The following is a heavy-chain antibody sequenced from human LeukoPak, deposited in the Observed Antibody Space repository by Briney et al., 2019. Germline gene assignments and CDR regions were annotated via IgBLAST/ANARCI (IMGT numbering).Heavy chain of an antibody. CDR3: ARRITMVRGEPNSEFDY. D-gene: IGHD3-10*01. Sequence: GGSLRLSCAASGFTFSSYSMNWVRQAPGKGLERVSSISSSSSYIYYADSVKGRFTISRDNAKNSLYLQMNSLRAEDTAVYYCARRITMVRGEPNSEFDYWGQGTLVTVSS. V-gene: IGHV3-21*01. CDR2: ISSSSSYI. CDR1: GFTFSSYS. J-gene: IGHJ4*02.